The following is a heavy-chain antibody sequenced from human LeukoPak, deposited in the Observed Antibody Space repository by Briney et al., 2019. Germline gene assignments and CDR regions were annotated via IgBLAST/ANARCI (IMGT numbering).Heavy chain of an antibody. Sequence: PGGSLRLSCAASGFTFSSYGMHWVRQAPGKGLEWVAVISYDGSNKYYADSVEGRFTISRDNSKNTLYLQMNSLRAEDTAVYYCAKDRIAAAGTGEGFDYWGQGTLVTVSS. CDR2: ISYDGSNK. CDR3: AKDRIAAAGTGEGFDY. CDR1: GFTFSSYG. V-gene: IGHV3-30*18. J-gene: IGHJ4*02. D-gene: IGHD6-13*01.